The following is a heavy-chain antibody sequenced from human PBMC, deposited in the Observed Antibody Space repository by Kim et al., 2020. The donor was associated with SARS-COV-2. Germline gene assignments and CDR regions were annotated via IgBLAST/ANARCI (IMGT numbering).Heavy chain of an antibody. J-gene: IGHJ6*02. D-gene: IGHD2-2*01. V-gene: IGHV3-23*01. CDR3: AKSVVPAAMQRAYYYYGMDV. Sequence: GGSLRLSCAASGFTFSSYAMSWVRQAPGKGLEWVSAISGSGGSTYYADSVKGRFTISRDNSKNTLYLQMNSLRAEDTAVYYCAKSVVPAAMQRAYYYYGMDVWGQGTTVTVSS. CDR2: ISGSGGST. CDR1: GFTFSSYA.